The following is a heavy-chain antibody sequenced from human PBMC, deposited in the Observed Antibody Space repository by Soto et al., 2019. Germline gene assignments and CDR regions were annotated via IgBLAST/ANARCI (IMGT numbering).Heavy chain of an antibody. CDR2: INPGNGNT. D-gene: IGHD3-22*01. CDR3: ARGGYFDSSNYLAY. J-gene: IGHJ4*02. V-gene: IGHV1-3*01. Sequence: ASVKVSCKASGYTFTSYGVNWVRQAPGRGLEWMGWINPGNGNTKYSQQFQGRVIIDRDTSASTAYMELSSLRSEDTAVYYCARGGYFDSSNYLAYWGLGTLVTVSS. CDR1: GYTFTSYG.